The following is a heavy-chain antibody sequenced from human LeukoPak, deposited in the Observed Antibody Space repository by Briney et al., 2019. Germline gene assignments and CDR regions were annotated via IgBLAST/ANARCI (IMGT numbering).Heavy chain of an antibody. CDR2: ISYDGSNK. J-gene: IGHJ4*02. D-gene: IGHD6-13*01. CDR3: AKDNEAAAGTRVY. CDR1: GFTFSSYG. Sequence: GGSLRLSCAASGFTFSSYGMHWVRQAPGKGLEWVAVISYDGSNKYYADSVKGRFTISRDNSKNTLYLQMNSLRAEDTAVYYCAKDNEAAAGTRVYWGQGTLVTVSS. V-gene: IGHV3-30*18.